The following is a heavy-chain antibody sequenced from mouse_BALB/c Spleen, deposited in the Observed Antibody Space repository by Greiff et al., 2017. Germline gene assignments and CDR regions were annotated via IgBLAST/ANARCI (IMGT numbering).Heavy chain of an antibody. D-gene: IGHD2-1*01. CDR1: GYTFTSYW. J-gene: IGHJ3*01. CDR3: ARENGGNYVPFAY. V-gene: IGHV1-7*01. Sequence: VQLHQSGAELAKPGASVKMSCKASGYTFTSYWMHWVKQRPGQGLEWIGYINPSTGYTEYNQKFKDKATLTADKSSSTAYMQLSSLTSEDSAVYYCARENGGNYVPFAYWGQGTLVTVSA. CDR2: INPSTGYT.